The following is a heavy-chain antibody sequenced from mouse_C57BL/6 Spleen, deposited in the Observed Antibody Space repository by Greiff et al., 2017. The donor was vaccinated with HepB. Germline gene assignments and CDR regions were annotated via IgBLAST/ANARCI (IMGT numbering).Heavy chain of an antibody. D-gene: IGHD2-4*01. CDR1: GYTFTDYN. V-gene: IGHV1-22*01. CDR2: INPNNGGT. CDR3: ARAPLYYDYVGGFAY. J-gene: IGHJ3*01. Sequence: VQLQQSGPELVKPGASVKMSCKASGYTFTDYNMHWVKQSHGKSLEWIGYINPNNGGTSYNQKFKGKATLTVNKSSSTAYMELRSLTSEDSAVYYCARAPLYYDYVGGFAYWGQGTLVTVSA.